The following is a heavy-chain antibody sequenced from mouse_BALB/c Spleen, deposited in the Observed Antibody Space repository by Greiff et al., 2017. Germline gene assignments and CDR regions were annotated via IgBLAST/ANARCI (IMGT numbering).Heavy chain of an antibody. CDR2: INPSSGYT. D-gene: IGHD1-1*01. V-gene: IGHV1-4*01. Sequence: QVQLKQSGAELARPGASVKMSCKASGYTFTSYTMHWVKQRPGQGLEWIGYINPSSGYTNYNQKFKDKATLTADKSSSTAYMQLSSLTSEDSAVYYCARGIYYYGSSPYFDYWGQGTTLTVSS. CDR3: ARGIYYYGSSPYFDY. J-gene: IGHJ2*01. CDR1: GYTFTSYT.